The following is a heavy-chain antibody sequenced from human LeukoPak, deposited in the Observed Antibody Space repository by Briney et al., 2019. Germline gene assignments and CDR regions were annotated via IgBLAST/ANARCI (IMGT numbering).Heavy chain of an antibody. Sequence: PGGSLRLSCAASGFTFSSYDMHWVRQATGKGLEWVSAIGTAGDTYYPGSVKGRFTISRENAKNSLYLQMNSLRAGDTAVYYCARAYCSGGSRYLDYWGQGTLVTVSS. CDR3: ARAYCSGGSRYLDY. J-gene: IGHJ4*02. V-gene: IGHV3-13*01. CDR2: IGTAGDT. CDR1: GFTFSSYD. D-gene: IGHD2-15*01.